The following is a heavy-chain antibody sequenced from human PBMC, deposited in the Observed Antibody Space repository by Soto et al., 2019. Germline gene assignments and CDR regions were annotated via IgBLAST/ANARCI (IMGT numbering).Heavy chain of an antibody. J-gene: IGHJ5*02. Sequence: QVQLVQSGAEVKKPGSSVKVSCKASGGTFSNYAITWVRQAPGQGLEWLGRIIPIFGSANYAQKFQGRVTITEDDATTRAYKKRSRLRSHDTAVYYWGKGGGKNGSFGNGFDPWGQGTLVTFPS. CDR3: GKGGGKNGSFGNGFDP. CDR2: IIPIFGSA. D-gene: IGHD2-8*01. CDR1: GGTFSNYA. V-gene: IGHV1-69*15.